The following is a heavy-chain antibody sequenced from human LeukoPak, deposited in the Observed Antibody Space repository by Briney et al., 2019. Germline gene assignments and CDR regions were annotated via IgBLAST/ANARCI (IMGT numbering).Heavy chain of an antibody. CDR2: IYSGGST. V-gene: IGHV3-53*01. Sequence: PGGSLRLSCAASGFTVSSNYMSWVRQAPGKGLEWVSVIYSGGSTYYADSVKGRFTISRDNSKNTLYLQMNSLRAEDTAVYYCARGFYSSGGVLSYWGQGTLVTVSS. CDR1: GFTVSSNY. D-gene: IGHD2-15*01. J-gene: IGHJ4*02. CDR3: ARGFYSSGGVLSY.